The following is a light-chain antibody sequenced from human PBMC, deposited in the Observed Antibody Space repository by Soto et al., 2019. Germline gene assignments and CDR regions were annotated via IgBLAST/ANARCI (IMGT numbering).Light chain of an antibody. CDR1: SSNIGSNY. V-gene: IGLV1-47*01. Sequence: QSVLTQPPSASGTPGQRVTISCSGSSSNIGSNYVYWYQQLPGTAPKLLIYRNNQRPSGVPDRFSGSKSGTSASLAISGLRSEDEAVYYCAAWDDSLSAPYVFGTGTKLTVL. CDR3: AAWDDSLSAPYV. CDR2: RNN. J-gene: IGLJ1*01.